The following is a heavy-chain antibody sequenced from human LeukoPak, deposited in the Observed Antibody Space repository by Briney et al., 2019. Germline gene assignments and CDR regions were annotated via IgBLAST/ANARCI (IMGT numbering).Heavy chain of an antibody. V-gene: IGHV3-21*01. J-gene: IGHJ3*02. CDR3: ARAREGRWELLGAFDI. CDR1: GFTFSSYS. D-gene: IGHD1-26*01. CDR2: ISSSSSYI. Sequence: GGSLRLSCAASGFTFSSYSMNWVRQAPGKGLEWVSSISSSSSYIYYADSVKGRFTVSRDNARNSLYLQMNSLRAEDTAVYYCARAREGRWELLGAFDIWGQGTMVTVSS.